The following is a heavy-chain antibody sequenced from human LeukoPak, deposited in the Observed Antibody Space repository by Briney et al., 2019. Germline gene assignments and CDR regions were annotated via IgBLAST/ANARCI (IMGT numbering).Heavy chain of an antibody. CDR3: ASYCGGDCSLTIFDP. CDR2: IYYSGST. Sequence: SETLSLTCIVSGGSISSRSYYWGWIRQPPEKGLEWIGSIYYSGSTYYNPSLKSRVTISVDTSKNQFSLKLSSVTAADTAVYYCASYCGGDCSLTIFDPWGQGTLVTVSS. V-gene: IGHV4-39*07. D-gene: IGHD2-21*02. CDR1: GGSISSRSYY. J-gene: IGHJ5*02.